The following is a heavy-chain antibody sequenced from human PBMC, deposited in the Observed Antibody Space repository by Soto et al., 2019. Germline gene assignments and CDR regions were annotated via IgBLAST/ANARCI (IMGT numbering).Heavy chain of an antibody. D-gene: IGHD2-21*02. J-gene: IGHJ5*02. V-gene: IGHV4-59*04. CDR2: VYYTGST. CDR3: VRTARQGAVAPHWFDR. CDR1: GGSISSSY. Sequence: PSETLSLTCTVSGGSISSSYWGWIRQPPGKGLEWIGNVYYTGSTYYNPSLMSRLTISVDTSKNQFSLKLTSVTAAETAVYYCVRTARQGAVAPHWFDRWGQGTQVTVSS.